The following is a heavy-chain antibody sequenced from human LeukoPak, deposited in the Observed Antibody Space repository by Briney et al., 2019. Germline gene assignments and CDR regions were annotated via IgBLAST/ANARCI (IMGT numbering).Heavy chain of an antibody. CDR2: INPNSGGT. D-gene: IGHD3-22*01. J-gene: IGHJ5*02. Sequence: ASVKVSCKASGYTFTGYHMHWVRQAPGQGLEWMGWINPNSGGTNYAQKFQGRVTMTRDTSISTAYMELSRLRSDDTAVYYCARDRITMIVVVETNWFDPWGQGTLVTVSS. CDR1: GYTFTGYH. V-gene: IGHV1-2*02. CDR3: ARDRITMIVVVETNWFDP.